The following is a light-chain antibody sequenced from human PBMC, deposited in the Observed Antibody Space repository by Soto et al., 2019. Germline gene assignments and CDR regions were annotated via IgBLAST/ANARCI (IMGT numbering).Light chain of an antibody. CDR1: QGISSY. CDR2: AAS. CDR3: QQSGDTPPWT. J-gene: IGKJ1*01. Sequence: IPWTQSPSSLSASVGDRVTITCRASQGISSYLAWYQQKPGKAPKLLIYAASTLQSGVPSRFSGSGSGTEFTLTITSLQPEDFATYYCQQSGDTPPWTFGQGTKVDIK. V-gene: IGKV1-9*01.